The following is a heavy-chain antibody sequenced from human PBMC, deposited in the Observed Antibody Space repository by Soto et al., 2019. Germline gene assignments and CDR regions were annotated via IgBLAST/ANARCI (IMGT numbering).Heavy chain of an antibody. CDR1: GFTFRRHA. J-gene: IGHJ4*02. D-gene: IGHD3-10*01. CDR3: ARSRNGGVSDSFDY. CDR2: ISRDGSNE. V-gene: IGHV3-30-3*01. Sequence: QVQLVASGGGVVQQGRSLTLSCEASGFTFRRHAIHWVRQAPGKGLEWVAVISRDGSNEYYEESVTGRFTISRDNSKNTLYLQWNSLRREDTAVYYFARSRNGGVSDSFDYWGQGTLVTVS.